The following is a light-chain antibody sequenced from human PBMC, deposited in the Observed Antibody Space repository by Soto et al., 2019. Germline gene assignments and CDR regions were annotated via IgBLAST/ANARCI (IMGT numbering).Light chain of an antibody. CDR1: QSGNLN. Sequence: EIMMTQSPGTLSVSPGEGATLSCTASQSGNLNLAWYQQKPCQPPRLLLYGASTRTTVIPVRVRGSGSGTEFTLIISSLQSEDSAVYYCHQYNSWPRGTFGPGTKVEIK. CDR3: HQYNSWPRGT. CDR2: GAS. J-gene: IGKJ3*01. V-gene: IGKV3-15*01.